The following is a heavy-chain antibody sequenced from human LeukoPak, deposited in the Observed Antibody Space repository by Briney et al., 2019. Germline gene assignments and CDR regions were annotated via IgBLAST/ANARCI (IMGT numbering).Heavy chain of an antibody. D-gene: IGHD6-25*01. CDR2: IYTSGNT. CDR1: GGSISSYY. J-gene: IGHJ3*02. Sequence: KSSETLSLTCTVSGGSISSYYWSWVRQPAGKGLEWIGRIYTSGNTNYNPSLKGQVTMSVDTSKNQFSLNLSSVTAADTAVYYCARHFFVGSEDAFDIWGQGTMVTVSS. V-gene: IGHV4-4*07. CDR3: ARHFFVGSEDAFDI.